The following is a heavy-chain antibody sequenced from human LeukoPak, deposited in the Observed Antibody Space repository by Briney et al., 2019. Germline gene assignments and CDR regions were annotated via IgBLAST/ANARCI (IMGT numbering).Heavy chain of an antibody. D-gene: IGHD2-21*02. CDR1: GYTFTGYY. CDR3: ARDRVGGDYYYYYGMDV. CDR2: INPNSGGT. J-gene: IGHJ6*02. Sequence: ASVKVSCKASGYTFTGYYMHWVRQAPGQGLEWMGWINPNSGGTNYAQKFQGWVTMTRDTSISTAYMELSRLRSDDTAVYYCARDRVGGDYYYYYGMDVWGQGTTVTVSS. V-gene: IGHV1-2*04.